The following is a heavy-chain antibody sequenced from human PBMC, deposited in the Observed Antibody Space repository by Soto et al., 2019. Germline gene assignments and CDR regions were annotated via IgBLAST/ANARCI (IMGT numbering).Heavy chain of an antibody. D-gene: IGHD1-26*01. J-gene: IGHJ4*01. CDR2: TYYRSKWYY. V-gene: IGHV6-1*01. CDR1: GDSVSSNSAG. Sequence: SETLSLTCAITGDSVSSNSAGWSWVRQSPSRGLGWVGRTYYRSKWYYEYAVSVRGRITINPDTSKNQYSLQLNSVTPEDTAVYFCARGEQYSGRIFDYWGQGTLVTVSS. CDR3: ARGEQYSGRIFDY.